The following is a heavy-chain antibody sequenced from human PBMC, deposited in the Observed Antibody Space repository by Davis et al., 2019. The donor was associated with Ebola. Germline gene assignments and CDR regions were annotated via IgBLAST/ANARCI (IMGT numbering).Heavy chain of an antibody. Sequence: AASVKVSCKASGYTFTSYGISWVRQAPGQGLEWMGWISAYNGNTNYAQKLQGRVTMTTDTSTSTAYMELRSLRSEDTAVYYCARGPEFVGGYDRPYYYYGMDVWGQGTTVTVSS. CDR1: GYTFTSYG. V-gene: IGHV1-18*01. J-gene: IGHJ6*02. CDR3: ARGPEFVGGYDRPYYYYGMDV. D-gene: IGHD5-12*01. CDR2: ISAYNGNT.